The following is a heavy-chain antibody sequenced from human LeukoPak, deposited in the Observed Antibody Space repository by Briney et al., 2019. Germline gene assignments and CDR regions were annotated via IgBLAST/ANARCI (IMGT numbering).Heavy chain of an antibody. CDR3: ARDQRRYDSWSGFYTSYYYYGMDV. CDR2: IRGGSSYS. D-gene: IGHD3-3*01. V-gene: IGHV3-11*06. Sequence: GGSLRLSCAASGFSFSDYYMSWIRQAPGKGLEWVSYIRGGSSYSNYADSVRGRFTISRDDSKNSLYLQMNNLRAEDTAIYYCARDQRRYDSWSGFYTSYYYYGMDVWGQGTTVTVSS. J-gene: IGHJ6*02. CDR1: GFSFSDYY.